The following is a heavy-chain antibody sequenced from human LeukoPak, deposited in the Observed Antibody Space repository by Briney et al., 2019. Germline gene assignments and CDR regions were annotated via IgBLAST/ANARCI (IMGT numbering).Heavy chain of an antibody. CDR2: ISAYNGNT. Sequence: ASVKVSCKASGYKFTGCYMHWVRQAPGQGLEWMGWISAYNGNTNYAQKLQGRVTMTTDTSTSTAYMELRSLRSDDTAVYYCASDTYYGSGSYNYWGQGTLVTVSS. J-gene: IGHJ4*02. CDR1: GYKFTGCY. CDR3: ASDTYYGSGSYNY. D-gene: IGHD3-10*01. V-gene: IGHV1-18*04.